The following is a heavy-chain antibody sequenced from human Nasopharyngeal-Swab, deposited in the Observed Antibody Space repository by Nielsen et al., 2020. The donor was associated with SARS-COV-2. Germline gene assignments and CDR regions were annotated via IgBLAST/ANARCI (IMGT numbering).Heavy chain of an antibody. CDR3: ARERGGGYGDY. Sequence: GGSLRLSCTLSGFTYSDSWIHWVRQAPGKGLQWISYITSGNSVQYADSVRGRFTISRDNAKNSLYLQMNSLTAEDTAVYYCARERGGGYGDYWGQGTLVTVSS. CDR1: GFTYSDSW. V-gene: IGHV3-69-1*01. D-gene: IGHD5-12*01. J-gene: IGHJ4*02. CDR2: ITSGNSV.